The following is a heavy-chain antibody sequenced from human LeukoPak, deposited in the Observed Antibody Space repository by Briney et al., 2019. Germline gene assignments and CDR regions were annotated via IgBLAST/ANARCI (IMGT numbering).Heavy chain of an antibody. J-gene: IGHJ6*03. V-gene: IGHV4-39*01. CDR1: GGSISSSSDY. Sequence: SETLSLTCTVSGGSISSSSDYWGWIRQAPGKGLEWIGSIYYHENTYYNSSLKSRVTISVDTSKNQFSLKLSSVTAADTAVYYCARMRGTLARYYYMDVWGKGTTVTISS. CDR2: IYYHENT. CDR3: ARMRGTLARYYYMDV. D-gene: IGHD1-7*01.